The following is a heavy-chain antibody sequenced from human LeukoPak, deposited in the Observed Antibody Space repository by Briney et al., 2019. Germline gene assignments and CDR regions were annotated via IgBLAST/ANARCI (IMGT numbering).Heavy chain of an antibody. D-gene: IGHD3/OR15-3a*01. V-gene: IGHV3-74*01. CDR1: GFTFKDYW. CDR3: ARADWDNGIVY. J-gene: IGHJ4*02. Sequence: GGSLRLSCEASGFTFKDYWMTWVRQAPGKGLVWVSRINSDGSSTIYADSVKGRFTISRDNAKNTQYLQMNSLRAEDTAVYYCARADWDNGIVYWGQGTLVTVSS. CDR2: INSDGSST.